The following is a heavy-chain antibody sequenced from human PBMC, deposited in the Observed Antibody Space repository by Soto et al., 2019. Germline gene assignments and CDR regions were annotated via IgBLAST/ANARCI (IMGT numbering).Heavy chain of an antibody. CDR3: ARGRGCSAGSCHNLDY. CDR2: IKQDGSEQ. CDR1: GFTFRGYW. Sequence: EVQLVESGGGLVQPGGSLRLSCAASGFTFRGYWMSWVRQAPGKGLEWVAKIKQDGSEQYYVDSVKGRFTISRDNAKTSLYLQMNSLRADDTAMYYCARGRGCSAGSCHNLDYWGQGTLVTVSS. D-gene: IGHD2-15*01. V-gene: IGHV3-7*05. J-gene: IGHJ4*02.